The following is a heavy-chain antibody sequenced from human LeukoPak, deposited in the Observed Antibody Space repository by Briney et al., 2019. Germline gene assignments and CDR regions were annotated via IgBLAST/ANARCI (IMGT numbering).Heavy chain of an antibody. D-gene: IGHD1-26*01. V-gene: IGHV3-53*01. CDR2: IYSGGDT. Sequence: GGSLRLSCAASGFTVSSNFMSWVRQAPGKGLEWVSVIYSGGDTYYADSVKGRFIISRDSSKNTLYLQMNSLRAEDTAVYYCARDIGGIFDSWGQGTLVTVSS. CDR3: ARDIGGIFDS. CDR1: GFTVSSNF. J-gene: IGHJ4*02.